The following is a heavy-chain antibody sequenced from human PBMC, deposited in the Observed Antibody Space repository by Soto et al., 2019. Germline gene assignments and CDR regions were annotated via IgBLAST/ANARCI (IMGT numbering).Heavy chain of an antibody. J-gene: IGHJ4*02. CDR1: GFAFNTYG. V-gene: IGHV3-30*03. CDR2: TSSDGSIK. CDR3: ARKIPGRVWERADY. Sequence: QVQLVESGGGVVQPGKSLRLSCAASGFAFNTYGMHWVRQAPGTGLEWVAVTSSDGSIKNYADSVKGRFTVSRDNSESSLFLQMISLRLEDTDVYYCARKIPGRVWERADYWGQGTLVTVSS. D-gene: IGHD1-26*01.